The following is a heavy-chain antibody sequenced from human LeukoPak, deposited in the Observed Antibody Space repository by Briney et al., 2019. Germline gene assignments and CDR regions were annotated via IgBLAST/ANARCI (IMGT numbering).Heavy chain of an antibody. CDR3: ARALGVRGVIFLGY. D-gene: IGHD3-10*01. V-gene: IGHV1-8*01. J-gene: IGHJ4*02. CDR2: MNPNSGNT. Sequence: GASVKVSCKASGYTFTSYDINWVRQATGQGLEWMGWMNPNSGNTGYAQKFQGRVNMTRNTSISTAYMELSSLRSEDTAVYYCARALGVRGVIFLGYWGQGTLVTVSS. CDR1: GYTFTSYD.